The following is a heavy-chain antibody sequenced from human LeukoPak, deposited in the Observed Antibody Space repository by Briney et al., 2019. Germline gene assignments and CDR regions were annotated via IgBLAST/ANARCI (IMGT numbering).Heavy chain of an antibody. V-gene: IGHV3-33*01. J-gene: IGHJ4*02. Sequence: GGSLRLSCAASGFTFSSYGMHWGRQAPAKGLEWVAVIWYDGSNKYYADSVKGRFTISRDNSKNTLYLQMNSLRAEDTAVYYCARGDDYGDYGSLDYWGQGTLVTVSS. CDR1: GFTFSSYG. D-gene: IGHD4-17*01. CDR3: ARGDDYGDYGSLDY. CDR2: IWYDGSNK.